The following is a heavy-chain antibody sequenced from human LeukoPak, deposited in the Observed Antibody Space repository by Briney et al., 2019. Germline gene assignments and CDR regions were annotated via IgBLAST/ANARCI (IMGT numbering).Heavy chain of an antibody. CDR1: GGSFSGYY. J-gene: IGHJ4*02. CDR3: ARGGYYDSSGYPNPLDY. Sequence: SETLSLTCAVYGGSFSGYYWSWIRQPPGRGLEWIGEINHSGSTNYNPSLRGRVTMSGDTSKNQFSLKLNSVTAADTAVYYCARGGYYDSSGYPNPLDYWGQGTLVTVSS. CDR2: INHSGST. D-gene: IGHD3-22*01. V-gene: IGHV4-34*01.